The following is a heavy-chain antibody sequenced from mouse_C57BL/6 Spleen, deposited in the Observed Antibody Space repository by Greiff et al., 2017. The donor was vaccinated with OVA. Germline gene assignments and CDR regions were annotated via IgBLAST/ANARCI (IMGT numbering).Heavy chain of an antibody. J-gene: IGHJ2*01. D-gene: IGHD2-4*01. CDR3: ARGTFVDYDVDYFDY. Sequence: EVKVVESGGGLVKPGGSLKLSCAASGFTFSDYGMHWVRQAPEKGLEWVAYISSGSSTIYYADTVKGRFTISRDNAKNTLFLQMTSLRSEDTAMYYCARGTFVDYDVDYFDYWGQGTTLTVSS. CDR2: ISSGSSTI. CDR1: GFTFSDYG. V-gene: IGHV5-17*01.